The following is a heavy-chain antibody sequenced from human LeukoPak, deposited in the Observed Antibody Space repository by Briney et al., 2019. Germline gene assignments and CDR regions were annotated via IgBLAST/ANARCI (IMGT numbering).Heavy chain of an antibody. Sequence: ASVKVSCKASGGTFSSYAISWVRQAPGQGLEWMGGIIPIFGTANYAQKFQGRVTITADESTSTAYMELSSLRSEDTAVYYCARGITMVRGVIITPDYWGQGTLVTVSS. J-gene: IGHJ4*02. CDR3: ARGITMVRGVIITPDY. D-gene: IGHD3-10*01. CDR2: IIPIFGTA. CDR1: GGTFSSYA. V-gene: IGHV1-69*13.